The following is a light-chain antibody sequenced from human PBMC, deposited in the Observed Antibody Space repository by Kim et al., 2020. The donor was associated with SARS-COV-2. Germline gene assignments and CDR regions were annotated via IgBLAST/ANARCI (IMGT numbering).Light chain of an antibody. J-gene: IGLJ3*02. CDR1: SGSIASNY. CDR2: EDY. Sequence: NFMLTQPHSVSESPGKTVTISCTRSSGSIASNYVQWYQQRPGSSPTTVIYEDYQRPSGVPDRFSGSIDSSSNSASLTISGLKTEDEADYYCQSYDSSNWVFGGGTQLTVL. CDR3: QSYDSSNWV. V-gene: IGLV6-57*01.